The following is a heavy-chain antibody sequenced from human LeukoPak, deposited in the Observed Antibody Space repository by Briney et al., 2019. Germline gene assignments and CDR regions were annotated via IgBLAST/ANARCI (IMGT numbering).Heavy chain of an antibody. CDR2: ISSSSSYI. CDR3: ARDLHYYYYMDV. J-gene: IGHJ6*03. Sequence: PGGSLRLSCAASGFTFGSYSMNWVRQAPGKGLEWVSSISSSSSYIYYADSVKGRFTISRDNAKNSLYLQMNSLRAEDTAVYYCARDLHYYYYMDVWGKGTTVTVSS. CDR1: GFTFGSYS. V-gene: IGHV3-21*01.